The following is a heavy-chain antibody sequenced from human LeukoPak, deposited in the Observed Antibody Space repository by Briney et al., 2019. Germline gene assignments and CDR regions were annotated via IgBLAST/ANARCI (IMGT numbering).Heavy chain of an antibody. Sequence: GGSLRLSCAASGFTFSSYGMHWVRQAPGKGLEWVAVISYDGSNKYYADFVKGRFTISRDNSKNTLYLQMNSLRAEDTAVCYCAKDRSNCGDYEGYFDYWGQGTLVTVSS. D-gene: IGHD4-17*01. CDR2: ISYDGSNK. CDR1: GFTFSSYG. CDR3: AKDRSNCGDYEGYFDY. V-gene: IGHV3-30*18. J-gene: IGHJ4*02.